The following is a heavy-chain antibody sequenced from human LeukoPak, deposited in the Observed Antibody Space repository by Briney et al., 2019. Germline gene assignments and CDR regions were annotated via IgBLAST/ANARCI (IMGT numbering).Heavy chain of an antibody. J-gene: IGHJ4*02. V-gene: IGHV3-7*01. CDR2: IKQDGSEK. CDR3: ARGKYSYGLIYYFDY. CDR1: GFTFSSYW. Sequence: GGSLRLSCAASGFTFSSYWMSWVRQAPGKGLEWVANIKQDGSEKYYVDSVKGRFTISRDNAKNSLYLQMNSLRAEDTAVYYCARGKYSYGLIYYFDYWGQGTLVTVSS. D-gene: IGHD5-18*01.